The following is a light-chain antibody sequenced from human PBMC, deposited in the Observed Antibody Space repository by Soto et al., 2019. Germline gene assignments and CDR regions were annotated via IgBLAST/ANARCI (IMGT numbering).Light chain of an antibody. J-gene: IGKJ5*01. CDR2: DAS. Sequence: EIVLTQSPATLSLSPGERATLSCRASQSVSTYLAWYQQKPGLAPRLLIYDASNRATGIPARFSGSGSGTDFTLTISSLEPEDFAVYYCQQCSTWPLITFGQGTRLEIE. V-gene: IGKV3-11*01. CDR1: QSVSTY. CDR3: QQCSTWPLIT.